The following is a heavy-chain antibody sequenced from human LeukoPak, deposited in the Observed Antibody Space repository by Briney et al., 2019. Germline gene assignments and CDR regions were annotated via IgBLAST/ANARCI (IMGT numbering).Heavy chain of an antibody. CDR3: ARDAGTSSGWYKSLDY. CDR1: GYTFTSYG. Sequence: ASVKVSCKASGYTFTSYGISWVRQAPGQGLERMGWISAYNGNTNYAQKLQGRVTMTTDTSTSTAYMELRSLRSDDTAVYYCARDAGTSSGWYKSLDYWGQGTLVTVSS. V-gene: IGHV1-18*01. D-gene: IGHD6-19*01. J-gene: IGHJ4*02. CDR2: ISAYNGNT.